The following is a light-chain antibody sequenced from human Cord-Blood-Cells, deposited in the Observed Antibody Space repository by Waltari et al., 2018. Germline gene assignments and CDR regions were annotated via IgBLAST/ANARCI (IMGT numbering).Light chain of an antibody. Sequence: QSALTQPPSAPGSPGQSVTIACPGTSIHVVGHNLVPRYQQHPSKAPTLMLYEVSKRPAGVPVRYSGSKSGNTASLTVSGLQAEDEADYYCSSYAGSNNLVFGTGTKVTVL. CDR2: EVS. V-gene: IGLV2-8*01. J-gene: IGLJ1*01. CDR1: SIHVVGHNL. CDR3: SSYAGSNNLV.